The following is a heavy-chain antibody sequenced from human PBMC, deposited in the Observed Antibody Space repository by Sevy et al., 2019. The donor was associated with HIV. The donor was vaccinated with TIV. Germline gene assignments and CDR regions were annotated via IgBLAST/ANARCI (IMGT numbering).Heavy chain of an antibody. V-gene: IGHV3-33*01. CDR3: ARDPLYCTTTSCHDDAFDI. CDR2: MWYDGSNK. Sequence: GGSLRLSCAASGFTFSFYGMHWVRQAPGKALEWVAVMWYDGSNKYHAVSVKGRFTISRDNSKNTLYLQMNSLRAEDTAVYYCARDPLYCTTTSCHDDAFDIWGQWTMVTVSS. CDR1: GFTFSFYG. D-gene: IGHD2-2*01. J-gene: IGHJ3*02.